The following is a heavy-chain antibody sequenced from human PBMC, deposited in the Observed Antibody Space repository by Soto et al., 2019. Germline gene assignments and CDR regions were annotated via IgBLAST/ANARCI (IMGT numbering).Heavy chain of an antibody. J-gene: IGHJ3*02. CDR2: ISGTAGRT. Sequence: AVGSLRLSCAVSGFTFTKNAMSWVRQAPGKGLEWLSGISGTAGRTYYADSVRGRFTISRDTSKNTVYLQMNSLRAEDTAIYYCAGRTVASSWTLDIWGQGTMVTVSS. D-gene: IGHD6-19*01. CDR3: AGRTVASSWTLDI. V-gene: IGHV3-23*01. CDR1: GFTFTKNA.